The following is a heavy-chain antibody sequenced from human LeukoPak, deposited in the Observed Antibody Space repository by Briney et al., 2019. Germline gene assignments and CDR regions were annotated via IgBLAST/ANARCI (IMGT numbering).Heavy chain of an antibody. Sequence: GRSLRLSCAASGFTFTNYAIHWVRQASGKGLEWVAVISYDGSNKYYADSVKGRFTISRDNSKNTLFLQMNSLRAEDTALYYCARAHIVVVVAAPDYWGQGTLVTVSS. D-gene: IGHD2-15*01. V-gene: IGHV3-30-3*01. CDR1: GFTFTNYA. CDR3: ARAHIVVVVAAPDY. J-gene: IGHJ4*02. CDR2: ISYDGSNK.